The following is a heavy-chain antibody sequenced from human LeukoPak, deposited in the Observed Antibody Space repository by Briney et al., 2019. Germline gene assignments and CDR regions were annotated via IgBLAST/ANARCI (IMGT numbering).Heavy chain of an antibody. D-gene: IGHD2-15*01. J-gene: IGHJ4*02. V-gene: IGHV1-2*02. CDR3: VRVSLSPLLPIDY. CDR2: INPNSGGT. Sequence: ASVKVSCKASGYTFTSYCMHWVRQAPGQGLEWMGWINPNSGGTNYAQKFQGRVTMTRDTSISTAYMELSRLRSDDTAVYYCVRVSLSPLLPIDYWGQGTLVTVSS. CDR1: GYTFTSYC.